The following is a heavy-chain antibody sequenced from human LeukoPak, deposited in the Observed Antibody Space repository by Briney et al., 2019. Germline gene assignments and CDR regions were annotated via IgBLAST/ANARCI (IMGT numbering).Heavy chain of an antibody. J-gene: IGHJ4*02. CDR3: ALAAATHVFDY. V-gene: IGHV1-69*04. D-gene: IGHD6-13*01. Sequence: SVKVSCKASGGTFSSYAISWVRQAPGQGLEWMGRIIPILGVANYAQKFQGRVTITADKSTSTAYMELSSLRSEDTAVYYCALAAATHVFDYWGQGTLVTVSS. CDR2: IIPILGVA. CDR1: GGTFSSYA.